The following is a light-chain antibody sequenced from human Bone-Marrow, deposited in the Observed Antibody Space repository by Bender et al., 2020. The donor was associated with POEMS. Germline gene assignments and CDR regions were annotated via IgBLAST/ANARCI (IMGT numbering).Light chain of an antibody. CDR3: SSFTTIATVV. CDR1: SNDVGSYDY. J-gene: IGLJ2*01. V-gene: IGLV2-14*01. CDR2: EVT. Sequence: QSALSQPRSVSGSPGQSVTISCTGTSNDVGSYDYVSWYQQYPGKAPKLIIYEVTKRPSGISNRFCGSKSGTTASLTISGLLTEEEADYYCSSFTTIATVVFGGGTKLTVL.